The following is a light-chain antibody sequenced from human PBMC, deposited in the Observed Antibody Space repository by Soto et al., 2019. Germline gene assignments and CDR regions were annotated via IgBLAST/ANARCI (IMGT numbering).Light chain of an antibody. Sequence: QAVVTQEPSLTVSPGGTVTLTCSSNTGAVTTAYYPNWFQLQPGHAPRALIYSTTKRHSWPPARFSGSLLGAKAALTLSDVQPEDEAEYVCLVYYRGIVVFGGGTKLTVL. J-gene: IGLJ2*01. V-gene: IGLV7-43*01. CDR2: STT. CDR3: LVYYRGIVV. CDR1: TGAVTTAYY.